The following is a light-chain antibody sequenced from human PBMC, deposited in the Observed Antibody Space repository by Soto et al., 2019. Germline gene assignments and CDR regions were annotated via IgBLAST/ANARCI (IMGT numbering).Light chain of an antibody. Sequence: QSALTQPASVSGSPGQSITISCTGTSSDVGGYNYVSWYQQHPGKAPKLMIYDVSNRPSGVSNRFSGSKSGNTASLTISGFQAEDEADYYCSSDTSSRTLVFGGGTKLTVL. CDR3: SSDTSSRTLV. CDR1: SSDVGGYNY. V-gene: IGLV2-14*01. CDR2: DVS. J-gene: IGLJ2*01.